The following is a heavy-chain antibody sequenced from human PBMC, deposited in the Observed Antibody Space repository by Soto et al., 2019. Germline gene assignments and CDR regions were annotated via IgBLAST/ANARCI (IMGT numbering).Heavy chain of an antibody. CDR1: GVTFSNAW. V-gene: IGHV3-15*07. CDR3: TTGVRANYDFWSGYYPPYYYYGMDV. D-gene: IGHD3-3*01. J-gene: IGHJ6*02. Sequence: GGSLRLSCAASGVTFSNAWMNWVRQAPGKGLEWVGRIKSKTDGGTTDYAAPVKGRFTISRDDSKNTLYLQMNSLKTEDTAVYYCTTGVRANYDFWSGYYPPYYYYGMDVWGQGTTVTVSS. CDR2: IKSKTDGGTT.